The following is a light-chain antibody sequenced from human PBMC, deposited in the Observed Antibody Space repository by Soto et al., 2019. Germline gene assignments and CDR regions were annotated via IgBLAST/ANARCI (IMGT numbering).Light chain of an antibody. CDR3: QQSYSSPT. V-gene: IGKV1-39*01. CDR2: AAS. J-gene: IGKJ4*01. CDR1: QSISNF. Sequence: DLQMTQSPSSLSASVGDRVTITCRASQSISNFLNWYQQKPGKAPKLLIFAASGLQSGVPSRFSGSGSGTDFSLTISSLQPEDFATYYCQQSYSSPTFGGGTKVEIK.